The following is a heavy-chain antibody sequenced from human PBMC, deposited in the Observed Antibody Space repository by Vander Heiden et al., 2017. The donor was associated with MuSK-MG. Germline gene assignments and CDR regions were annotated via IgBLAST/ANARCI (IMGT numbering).Heavy chain of an antibody. CDR1: GGSISSGGYY. J-gene: IGHJ4*02. V-gene: IGHV4-31*03. Sequence: QVQLQESGPGLVKPSQTLSLTCTVSGGSISSGGYYWNWIRQHPGKGLEWIGYIYYSGSTYYNPSLKSRVTISVDTSKNQFSLKLSSVTAADTAVYYCARVPIVVVPAAYYFDYWGQGTLVTVSS. D-gene: IGHD2-2*01. CDR3: ARVPIVVVPAAYYFDY. CDR2: IYYSGST.